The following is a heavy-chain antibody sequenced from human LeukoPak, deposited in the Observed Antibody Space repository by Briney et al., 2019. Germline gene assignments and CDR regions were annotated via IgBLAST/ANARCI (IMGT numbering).Heavy chain of an antibody. CDR3: AVVVVRSGGSYFDY. Sequence: PGGSLRLSCAASGFTFSSYSMNWVRQAPGRGLEWVSYISSSSSTIYYADSVKGRFTISRDNAKNSLYLQMNSLRAEDTAVYYCAVVVVRSGGSYFDYWGQGTLVTVSS. V-gene: IGHV3-48*01. CDR1: GFTFSSYS. CDR2: ISSSSSTI. D-gene: IGHD2-2*01. J-gene: IGHJ4*02.